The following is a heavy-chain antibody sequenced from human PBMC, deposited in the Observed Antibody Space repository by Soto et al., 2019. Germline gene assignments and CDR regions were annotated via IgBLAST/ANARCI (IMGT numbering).Heavy chain of an antibody. V-gene: IGHV1-46*01. CDR3: ARPIYCSSTSCPDAFDI. D-gene: IGHD2-2*01. J-gene: IGHJ3*02. CDR1: GYTFTRYY. Sequence: GASVKVSGKASGYTFTRYYMHWVRQAPGQGLEWMGIINPSGGSTSYAQKFQGRVTMTRDTSTSTVYMELSSLRSEDTAVYYCARPIYCSSTSCPDAFDIWGQGTMVTVSS. CDR2: INPSGGST.